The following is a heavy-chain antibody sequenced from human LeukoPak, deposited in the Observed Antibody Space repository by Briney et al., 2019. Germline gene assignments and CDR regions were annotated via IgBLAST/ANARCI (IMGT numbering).Heavy chain of an antibody. V-gene: IGHV6-1*01. J-gene: IGHJ6*02. CDR2: TYYRSKWYN. D-gene: IGHD1-1*01. CDR3: ARGWKYGMDV. CDR1: GDSVSSNIAA. Sequence: SQTLSLTCAISGDSVSSNIAAWNWIRHSPSRGLEWLGRTYYRSKWYNDYAVSVKSRITINPDTSKNQFSLQLKSVTPEDTAVYYCARGWKYGMDVWGQGTTVTVSS.